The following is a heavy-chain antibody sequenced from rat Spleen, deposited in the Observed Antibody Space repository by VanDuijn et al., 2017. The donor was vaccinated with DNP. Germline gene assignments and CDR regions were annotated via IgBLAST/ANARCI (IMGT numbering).Heavy chain of an antibody. CDR3: ARQSYSSYGFDY. J-gene: IGHJ2*01. D-gene: IGHD1-2*01. CDR1: GFTFGDYA. Sequence: EVQLMESGGGLVQPGNSLKLSCAASGFTFGDYAMAWVRQAPTKGLEWVASISPGGGNTYYRDSVKGRFTISRDNAKNTQYLQMDSLRSEDTATYYCARQSYSSYGFDYWGQGVMVTVSS. V-gene: IGHV5S13*01. CDR2: ISPGGGNT.